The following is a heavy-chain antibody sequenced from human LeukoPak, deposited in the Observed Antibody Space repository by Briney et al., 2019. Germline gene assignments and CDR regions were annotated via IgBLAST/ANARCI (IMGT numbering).Heavy chain of an antibody. J-gene: IGHJ5*02. CDR2: IYYSGST. D-gene: IGHD5-18*01. V-gene: IGHV4-39*07. Sequence: SETLSLTCSVSGGSIISSSYYWGWIRQPPGKGLEWIGSIYYSGSTYYNPSLKSRVTISVDTSKNQFSLKLSSVTAADTAMYYCARVIKDTTMVRLTSDWFDPWGQGILVSVSS. CDR3: ARVIKDTTMVRLTSDWFDP. CDR1: GGSIISSSYY.